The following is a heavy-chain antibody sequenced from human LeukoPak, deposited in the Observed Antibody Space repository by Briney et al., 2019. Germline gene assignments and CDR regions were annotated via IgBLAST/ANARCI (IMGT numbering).Heavy chain of an antibody. CDR3: ASITVVKDGVYYFDY. D-gene: IGHD4-23*01. Sequence: ASVKVSCKSSGGTFSCYAMSWVRQAPGQGLEWMGRIIPIFGTANYAQKFQGRVTITADKSTSTAYMELSSLRSEDTAVYYCASITVVKDGVYYFDYWGQGTLVTVSS. V-gene: IGHV1-69*06. CDR1: GGTFSCYA. CDR2: IIPIFGTA. J-gene: IGHJ4*02.